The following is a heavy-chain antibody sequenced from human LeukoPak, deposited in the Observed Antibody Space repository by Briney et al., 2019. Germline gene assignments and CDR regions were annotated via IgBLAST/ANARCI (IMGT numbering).Heavy chain of an antibody. CDR2: IHYSGST. D-gene: IGHD6-13*01. Sequence: SETLSLTCTVSGGSISSYYWTWIRQPPGKGLEWIGYIHYSGSTKYNPFLKSRVTISVDTSKNQFSLNLSSVTAADTAVYYCARGGGGSWYGTVDYWGQGTLVIVSS. CDR3: ARGGGGSWYGTVDY. V-gene: IGHV4-59*01. J-gene: IGHJ4*02. CDR1: GGSISSYY.